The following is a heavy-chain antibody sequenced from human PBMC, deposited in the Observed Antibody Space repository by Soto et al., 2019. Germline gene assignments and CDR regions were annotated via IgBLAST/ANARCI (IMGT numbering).Heavy chain of an antibody. CDR1: GFTFSNAW. V-gene: IGHV3-15*07. CDR2: IKSKTDGGTT. Sequence: EVQLVESGGGLVKPGGSLRLSCAASGFTFSNAWMNWVRQAPGKGLEWVGRIKSKTDGGTTDYAAPVKGRFTISRDDSKNTLYLQMNSLKTEDTAVYYCTTDLDIRGWYESYYYGMDVWGQGSTVTVSS. J-gene: IGHJ6*02. CDR3: TTDLDIRGWYESYYYGMDV. D-gene: IGHD6-19*01.